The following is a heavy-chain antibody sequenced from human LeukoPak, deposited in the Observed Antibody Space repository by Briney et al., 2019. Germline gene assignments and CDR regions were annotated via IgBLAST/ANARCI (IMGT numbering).Heavy chain of an antibody. J-gene: IGHJ3*02. Sequence: PGGSLRLSCAASGFTFSTYGMHWVRRAPGKGLEWVACIRYDGSNKYYADSVKGRFTISRDNSKNTLYLQMNSLRAEDTAVYYCARDRIVGATVGDAFDIWGQGTMVTVSS. V-gene: IGHV3-30*02. CDR2: IRYDGSNK. CDR3: ARDRIVGATVGDAFDI. CDR1: GFTFSTYG. D-gene: IGHD1-26*01.